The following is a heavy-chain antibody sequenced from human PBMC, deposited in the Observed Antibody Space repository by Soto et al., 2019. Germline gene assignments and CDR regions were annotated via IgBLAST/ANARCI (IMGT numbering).Heavy chain of an antibody. D-gene: IGHD5-12*01. CDR1: GYTFTSYY. V-gene: IGHV1-46*01. J-gene: IGHJ4*02. Sequence: QVQLVQSGAEVKKPGASVKVSCKASGYTFTSYYMHWVRQAPGQGLEWMGIINPSGGSTSYAQKFQGGVTMTRDTSTSTVYMEVSSLRSEDTAVYYYARERSIVAQKRRRHFVDYWGQGTLVTVSS. CDR3: ARERSIVAQKRRRHFVDY. CDR2: INPSGGST.